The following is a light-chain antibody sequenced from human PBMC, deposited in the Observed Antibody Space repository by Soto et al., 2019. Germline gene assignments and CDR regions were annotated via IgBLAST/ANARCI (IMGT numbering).Light chain of an antibody. CDR2: HTS. V-gene: IGKV3-20*01. Sequence: EIVFTQFPDSLSLSPGEGATLACRASQSVLHSAIAWYQKRLGQAPRPLIYHTSTRATGIPDRFSGRGSGADLKLSIGRLEPTDFAEYGCQQYREASLPLIFGGGTRIE. CDR3: QQYREASLPLI. J-gene: IGKJ4*01. CDR1: QSVLHSA.